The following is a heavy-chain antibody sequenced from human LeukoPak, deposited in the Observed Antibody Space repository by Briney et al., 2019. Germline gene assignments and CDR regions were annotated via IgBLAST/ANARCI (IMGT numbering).Heavy chain of an antibody. Sequence: GGSLRLSCEASGFALNDAWMTWVRQAPGKGLECVGRIKSEAYGGTTNYAAPLKGRFDISRDDSRNTLYLQMKSLKPEDTAVYYCHTDRQLVPFDYWGQGTLVTVSS. J-gene: IGHJ4*02. CDR3: HTDRQLVPFDY. V-gene: IGHV3-15*01. CDR1: GFALNDAW. D-gene: IGHD6-6*01. CDR2: IKSEAYGGTT.